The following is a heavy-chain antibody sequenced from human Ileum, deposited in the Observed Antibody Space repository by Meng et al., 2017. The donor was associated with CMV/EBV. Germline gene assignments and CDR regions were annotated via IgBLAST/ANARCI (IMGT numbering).Heavy chain of an antibody. CDR1: DSVSGNRAA. CDR2: TYYRSKWYN. V-gene: IGHV6-1*01. CDR3: ASLSSTGYYYVDY. J-gene: IGHJ4*02. D-gene: IGHD6-19*01. Sequence: DSVSGNRAAWNWIRQSPSRGLEWLGRTYYRSKWYNDYAVSVKSRITINPDTSKNQFSLQLNSVTPEDTAVYYCASLSSTGYYYVDYWGQGTLVTVSS.